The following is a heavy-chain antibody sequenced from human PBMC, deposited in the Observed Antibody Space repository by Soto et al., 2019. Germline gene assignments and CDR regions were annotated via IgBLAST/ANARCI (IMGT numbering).Heavy chain of an antibody. CDR3: AKVTKRAAAGRYDYYKYGMDV. J-gene: IGHJ6*02. CDR2: ISGSGGSS. D-gene: IGHD6-13*01. Sequence: EVQLLESGGALEHPGGSLRLSCAAAGFAFSTYAMTWVRQAPGKGLEWVSVISGSGGSSYYAASVKGRFTISRDKSKNTLFLQMNGLRAEDTAVYYCAKVTKRAAAGRYDYYKYGMDVWGQGTTVTVAS. V-gene: IGHV3-23*01. CDR1: GFAFSTYA.